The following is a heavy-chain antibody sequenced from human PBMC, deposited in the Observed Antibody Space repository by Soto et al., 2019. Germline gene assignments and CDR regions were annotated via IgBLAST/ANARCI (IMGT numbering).Heavy chain of an antibody. CDR3: ARLYPFYDLLTGSQLYAFDI. V-gene: IGHV4-59*01. CDR2: IYYSGST. J-gene: IGHJ3*02. D-gene: IGHD3-9*01. CDR1: GDSISSSY. Sequence: QVHLQESGTGLVKHSETLSLTCTVSGDSISSSYWNWIRQAPGKGLEWIGYIYYSGSTNFSPSLKSRVTISIDTSKEQFSLKLSSVTAADTAVYYCARLYPFYDLLTGSQLYAFDIWGQGTMVTVSS.